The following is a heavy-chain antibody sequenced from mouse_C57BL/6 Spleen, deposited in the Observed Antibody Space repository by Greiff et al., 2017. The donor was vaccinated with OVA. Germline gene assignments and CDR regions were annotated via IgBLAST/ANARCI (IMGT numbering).Heavy chain of an antibody. CDR2: INPNNGGT. CDR3: ARDTHWYFDV. J-gene: IGHJ1*03. V-gene: IGHV1-18*01. Sequence: EVKLQQSGPELVKPGASVKIPCKASGYTFTDYNMDWVKQSHGKSLEWIGDINPNNGGTIYNQKFKGKATLTVDKSSSTAYMELRSLTSEDTAVYYCARDTHWYFDVWGTGTTVTVSS. CDR1: GYTFTDYN.